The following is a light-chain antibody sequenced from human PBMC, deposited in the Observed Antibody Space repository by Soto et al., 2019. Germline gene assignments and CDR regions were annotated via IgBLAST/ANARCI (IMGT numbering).Light chain of an antibody. J-gene: IGLJ2*01. V-gene: IGLV6-57*02. CDR2: EDN. CDR3: QSHDSSKHVV. CDR1: SGSIASNY. Sequence: NFMLTQPHSVSESPGKPVTISCTGSSGSIASNYVQWYQQRPGSAPTTVIYEDNQRPSGVPDRFSGSIDSSSNAASLTISGLNTGDEADYCCQSHDSSKHVVVGGGTKVTVL.